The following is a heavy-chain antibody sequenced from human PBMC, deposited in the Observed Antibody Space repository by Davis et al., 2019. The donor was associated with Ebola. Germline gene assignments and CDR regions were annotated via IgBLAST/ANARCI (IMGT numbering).Heavy chain of an antibody. CDR1: GDSISSYY. J-gene: IGHJ6*03. CDR3: ARGMVRGSYYYYMDV. V-gene: IGHV4-4*07. Sequence: PGGSLRLSCTVSGDSISSYYWSWIRQPAGKGLEWIGRIYTSGSTHSNPSLKSRVTISVDTSKNQFSLKLSSVTAADTAVYYCARGMVRGSYYYYMDVWGKGTTVTVSS. CDR2: IYTSGST. D-gene: IGHD3-10*01.